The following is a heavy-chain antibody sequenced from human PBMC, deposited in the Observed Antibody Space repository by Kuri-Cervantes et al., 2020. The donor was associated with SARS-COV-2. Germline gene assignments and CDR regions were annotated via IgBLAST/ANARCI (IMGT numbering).Heavy chain of an antibody. J-gene: IGHJ4*02. D-gene: IGHD6-13*01. CDR1: GGSISSGDYY. V-gene: IGHV4-61*02. Sequence: SETLSLTCTVSGGSISSGDYYWSWIRQPSGKSLEWIGRIYSSGNTNYNPSLKSRVTISVDRSKTQFSLRLTSVTAADTAVYYCARGIAAAGYDYWGQGTLVTVSS. CDR3: ARGIAAAGYDY. CDR2: IYSSGNT.